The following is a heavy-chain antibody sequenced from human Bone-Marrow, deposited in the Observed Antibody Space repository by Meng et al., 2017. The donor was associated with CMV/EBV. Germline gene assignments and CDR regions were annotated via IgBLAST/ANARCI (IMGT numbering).Heavy chain of an antibody. Sequence: SETLSLTCTVSGGSISSSSYYWGWIRQPPGKGLEWIGSIYYSGSTYYNPSLKSRVTISVDTSKNQFSLKLSSVTAADTAVYYCARSSDQLLYSEAFDIWGQGTMVTVSS. V-gene: IGHV4-39*07. CDR3: ARSSDQLLYSEAFDI. CDR2: IYYSGST. D-gene: IGHD2-2*02. CDR1: GGSISSSSYY. J-gene: IGHJ3*02.